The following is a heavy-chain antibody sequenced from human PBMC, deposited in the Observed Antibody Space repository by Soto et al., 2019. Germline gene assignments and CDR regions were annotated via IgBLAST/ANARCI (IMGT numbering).Heavy chain of an antibody. CDR2: IRSKANSYAT. V-gene: IGHV3-73*01. J-gene: IGHJ3*02. Sequence: GGSLRLSCAASGFTFSGSAMHWVRQASGKGLEWVGRIRSKANSYATAYAASVKGRFTISRDDSKNTAYLQMNSLKTEDTAVYYCTRQLLYDILTGFYAFDIWGQGTMVTVSS. CDR3: TRQLLYDILTGFYAFDI. CDR1: GFTFSGSA. D-gene: IGHD3-9*01.